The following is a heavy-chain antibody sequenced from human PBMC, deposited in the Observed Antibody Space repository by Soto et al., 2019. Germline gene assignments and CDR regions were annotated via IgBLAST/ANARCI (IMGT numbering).Heavy chain of an antibody. J-gene: IGHJ5*02. CDR1: GDSLSSSRHY. D-gene: IGHD2-8*01. Sequence: PSETLSLTCTVSGDSLSSSRHYWVWIRQPPGKALEWIGYIYSSGSTNYNPSLKSRVTISVDTSKNQFSLKLSSVTAADTAVYYCARHTPLMVYARDYNWFDPWGQGTLVTVSS. V-gene: IGHV4-61*05. CDR2: IYSSGST. CDR3: ARHTPLMVYARDYNWFDP.